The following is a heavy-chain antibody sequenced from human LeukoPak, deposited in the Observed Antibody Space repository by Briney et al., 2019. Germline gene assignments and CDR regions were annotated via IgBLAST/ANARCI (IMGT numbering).Heavy chain of an antibody. J-gene: IGHJ4*02. CDR2: ISSSSSYI. V-gene: IGHV3-21*01. D-gene: IGHD3-22*01. Sequence: TGGSLRLSCAASGFTFSSYAMSWVRQAPGKGLEWVSSISSSSSYIYYADSVKGRFTISRDNAKNSLYLQMNSLRAEDTAVYYCARVIGDFLSGYLDYWGQGTLVTVSS. CDR1: GFTFSSYA. CDR3: ARVIGDFLSGYLDY.